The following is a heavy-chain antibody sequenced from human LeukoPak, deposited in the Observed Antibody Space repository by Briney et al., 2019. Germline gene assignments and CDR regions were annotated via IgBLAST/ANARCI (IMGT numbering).Heavy chain of an antibody. D-gene: IGHD3-10*01. J-gene: IGHJ6*02. V-gene: IGHV4-59*01. Sequence: PSETLSLTCTVSGGSISSDYWSWIRQPPGKGLEWIGYIYYSGSTNYNPSLKSRVTISVDTSRNQFSLKLSSVTAADTAVYYCARDRFGDYYGMDVWGQGTTVTVSS. CDR2: IYYSGST. CDR3: ARDRFGDYYGMDV. CDR1: GGSISSDY.